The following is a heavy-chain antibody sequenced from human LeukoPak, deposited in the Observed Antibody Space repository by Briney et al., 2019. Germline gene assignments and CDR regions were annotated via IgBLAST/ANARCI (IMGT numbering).Heavy chain of an antibody. CDR3: ARGSGDRGGYSPPAENAFDI. CDR2: INPNNDGT. Sequence: ASVKVSCKASGYTFTGKYMHWVRQAPGQGLEWMGWINPNNDGTNYAQKFQGRVTMTRDTSISTAYMELSRLRSDDTAVYYCARGSGDRGGYSPPAENAFDIWGQGTMVTVSS. D-gene: IGHD3-22*01. CDR1: GYTFTGKY. V-gene: IGHV1-2*02. J-gene: IGHJ3*02.